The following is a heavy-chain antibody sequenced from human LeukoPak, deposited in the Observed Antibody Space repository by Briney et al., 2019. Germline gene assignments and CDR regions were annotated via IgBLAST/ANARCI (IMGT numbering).Heavy chain of an antibody. J-gene: IGHJ4*02. CDR2: ISYDGSNK. Sequence: AGSLRLSCAASGFTFSSYAMHWVRQAPGKGLEWVAVISYDGSNKYYADSVEGRFTISRDNSKNTLYLQMNSLRAEDTAVYYCAREIRGGYTYGTALDYWGQGTLVTVSS. CDR1: GFTFSSYA. V-gene: IGHV3-30*04. CDR3: AREIRGGYTYGTALDY. D-gene: IGHD5-18*01.